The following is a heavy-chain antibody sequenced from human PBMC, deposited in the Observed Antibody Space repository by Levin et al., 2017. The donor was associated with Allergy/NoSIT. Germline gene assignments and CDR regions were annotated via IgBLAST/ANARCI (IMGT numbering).Heavy chain of an antibody. CDR2: IWYDGSNK. D-gene: IGHD5-12*01. CDR3: ARDVPDIVATINPFFDY. J-gene: IGHJ4*02. CDR1: GFTFSSYG. Sequence: GESLKISCAASGFTFSSYGMHWVRQAPGKGLEWVAVIWYDGSNKYYADSVKGRFTISRDNSKNTLYLQMNSLRAEDTAVYYCARDVPDIVATINPFFDYWGQGTLVTVSS. V-gene: IGHV3-33*01.